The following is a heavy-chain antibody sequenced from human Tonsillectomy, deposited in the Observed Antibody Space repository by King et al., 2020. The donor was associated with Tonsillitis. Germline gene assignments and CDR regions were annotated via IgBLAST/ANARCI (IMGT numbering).Heavy chain of an antibody. V-gene: IGHV2-70*11. CDR3: ERATLPDMDFDY. CDR2: IDWDDVK. D-gene: IGHD2-2*01. J-gene: IGHJ4*02. CDR1: GFSLSTSGMC. Sequence: TLKESGPALVKPTQTLTLTCTFSGFSLSTSGMCVSWIRQPPGKALEWLARIDWDDVKYYNTSLKTRLTISKETSKNQVVLTMTNMDPVYSATYYCERATLPDMDFDYWGQGTLVTVSS.